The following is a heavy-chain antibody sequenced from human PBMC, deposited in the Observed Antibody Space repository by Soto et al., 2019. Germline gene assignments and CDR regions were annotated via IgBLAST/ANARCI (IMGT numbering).Heavy chain of an antibody. CDR3: AIGLWGLAVTQAIDF. J-gene: IGHJ3*01. Sequence: PGGSLRLCCAASGFTFSTSAMTWVRQAPGKGLEWVSTISGSGGSTHYADSVKGRFTISRDNPKDTLYMEVNSLRADDTAIYYCAIGLWGLAVTQAIDFWGQGTMVTVSS. V-gene: IGHV3-23*01. D-gene: IGHD6-19*01. CDR1: GFTFSTSA. CDR2: ISGSGGST.